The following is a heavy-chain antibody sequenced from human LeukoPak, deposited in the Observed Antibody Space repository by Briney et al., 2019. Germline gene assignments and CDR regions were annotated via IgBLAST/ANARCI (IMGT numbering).Heavy chain of an antibody. CDR2: ISTTGSS. Sequence: SETLSLTCAVSGGSMNSGNYYWTWIRQPAGKGLEWIGHISTTGSSNYNPSLKSRVTISVDTSKNQFSLKLRSVTAADTAVYYCARIVVPAVHRYYYYMDVWGKGSTVTISS. CDR3: ARIVVPAVHRYYYYMDV. CDR1: GGSMNSGNYY. D-gene: IGHD2-2*01. V-gene: IGHV4-61*09. J-gene: IGHJ6*03.